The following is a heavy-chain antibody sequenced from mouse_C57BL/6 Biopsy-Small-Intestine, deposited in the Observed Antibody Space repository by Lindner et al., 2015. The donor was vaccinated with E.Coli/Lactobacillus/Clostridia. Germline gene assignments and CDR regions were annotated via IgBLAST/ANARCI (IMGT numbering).Heavy chain of an antibody. CDR3: ARSRQLGLRGWFAY. D-gene: IGHD3-2*01. J-gene: IGHJ3*01. V-gene: IGHV1-84*01. CDR2: IYPGSGNT. Sequence: VQLQESGPELVRPGASVKISCKASGYSFTDYYINWVKQRPGQGLEWIGWIYPGSGNTKYNEKFKGKATLTVDTSSSTAYMQLSSLTSEDSAVYFCARSRQLGLRGWFAYWGQGTLVTVSA. CDR1: GYSFTDYY.